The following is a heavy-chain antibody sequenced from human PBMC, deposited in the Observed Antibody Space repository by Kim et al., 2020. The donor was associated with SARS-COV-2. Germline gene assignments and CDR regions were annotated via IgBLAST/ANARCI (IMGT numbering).Heavy chain of an antibody. J-gene: IGHJ3*02. CDR2: IYHSGST. V-gene: IGHV4-38-2*02. Sequence: SETLSLTCTVSGYSISSGYYWGWIRQPPGKGLEWIGSIYHSGSTYYNPSLKSRVTISVDTSKNQFSLKLSSVTAADTAVYYCATPLRGSAFDIWGQGTMVTVSS. CDR1: GYSISSGYY. CDR3: ATPLRGSAFDI. D-gene: IGHD3-10*01.